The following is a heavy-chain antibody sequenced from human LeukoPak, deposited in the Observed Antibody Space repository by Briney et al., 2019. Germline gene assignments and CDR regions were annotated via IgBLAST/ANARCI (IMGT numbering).Heavy chain of an antibody. CDR2: ISAYNGDT. J-gene: IGHJ6*02. CDR1: GYSFSSHG. V-gene: IGHV1-18*01. Sequence: ASVKVSCKASGYSFSSHGISWLRRAPGQGLEWMAWISAYNGDTLSAQEFQGRVTMTTDTSTSTAYMELRSLRSEDTAVYYCARGYDSSDYYYGMDVWGQGTTVTVSS. D-gene: IGHD3-22*01. CDR3: ARGYDSSDYYYGMDV.